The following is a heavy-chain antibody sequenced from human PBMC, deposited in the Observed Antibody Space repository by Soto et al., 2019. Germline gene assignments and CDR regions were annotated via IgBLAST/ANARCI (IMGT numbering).Heavy chain of an antibody. Sequence: SETLSLTCAVYGGSFSGYYWSWIRQPPGKGLERIGEINHSGSTNYNPSLKSRVTISVDTSKNQFSLKLSSVTAADTAVYYCARGKLSDYVWGSYRYHFDYWGQGTVVTVS. CDR1: GGSFSGYY. V-gene: IGHV4-34*01. D-gene: IGHD3-16*02. J-gene: IGHJ4*02. CDR2: INHSGST. CDR3: ARGKLSDYVWGSYRYHFDY.